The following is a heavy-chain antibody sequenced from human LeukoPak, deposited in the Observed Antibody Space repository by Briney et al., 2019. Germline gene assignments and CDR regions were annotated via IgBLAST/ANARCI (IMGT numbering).Heavy chain of an antibody. V-gene: IGHV1-46*01. Sequence: EASVKVSCKASGYTFTSYYMHWVRQAPGQGLEWMGIINPSGGSTSYAQKFQGRVTMTRDTSTSTVYMELSSLRSEDTAVYYCARDIYFDWLPSPSSYYYYGMDVWGKGTTVTVSS. CDR2: INPSGGST. J-gene: IGHJ6*04. CDR1: GYTFTSYY. D-gene: IGHD3-9*01. CDR3: ARDIYFDWLPSPSSYYYYGMDV.